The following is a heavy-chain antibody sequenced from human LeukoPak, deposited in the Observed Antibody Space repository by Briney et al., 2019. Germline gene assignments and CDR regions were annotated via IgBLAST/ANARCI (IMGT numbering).Heavy chain of an antibody. D-gene: IGHD6-19*01. V-gene: IGHV3-64*01. J-gene: IGHJ5*02. CDR1: GFTFSSYA. Sequence: GGSLRLSCAASGFTFSSYAMHWVRQAPGKGLEYVSAISSNGGSTYYANSVKGRFTISRDNSKNTLYLQMGSLRAEDMAVYYCASDSSGWYGNNWFDPWGQGTLVTVSS. CDR2: ISSNGGST. CDR3: ASDSSGWYGNNWFDP.